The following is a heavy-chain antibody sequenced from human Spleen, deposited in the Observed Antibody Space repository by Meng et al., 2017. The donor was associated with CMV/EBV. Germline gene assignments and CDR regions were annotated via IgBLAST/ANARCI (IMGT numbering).Heavy chain of an antibody. Sequence: SVKVSCKASGGTFSSYHISWVRQAPGQGLEWMGRIIPILNITNYAQNFRGRVTIIADKSTRTDYMELSSLRSEDTAVYYCAKEGIAQNFYYGMDVWGQGTTVTVSS. V-gene: IGHV1-69*04. CDR2: IIPILNIT. J-gene: IGHJ6*02. CDR1: GGTFSSYH. CDR3: AKEGIAQNFYYGMDV. D-gene: IGHD6-13*01.